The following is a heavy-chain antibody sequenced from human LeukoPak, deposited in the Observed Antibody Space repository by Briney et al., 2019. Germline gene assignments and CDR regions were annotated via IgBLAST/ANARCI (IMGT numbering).Heavy chain of an antibody. CDR3: AGGFGESYYYYYGMDV. D-gene: IGHD3-10*01. Sequence: QAGGSLRLSCAASGFTFSSYGMHWVRQAPGKGLEWVAVIWYDGSNKYYADSVKGRFTISRDNSKNTLYLQMNSLRAEDTAVYYCAGGFGESYYYYYGMDVWGQGTTVTVSS. J-gene: IGHJ6*02. CDR1: GFTFSSYG. V-gene: IGHV3-33*01. CDR2: IWYDGSNK.